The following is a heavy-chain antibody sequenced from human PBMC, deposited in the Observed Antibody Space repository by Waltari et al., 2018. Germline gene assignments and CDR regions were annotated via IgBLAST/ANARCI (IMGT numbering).Heavy chain of an antibody. CDR2: IYYSGTT. D-gene: IGHD5-18*01. CDR3: ARQGDSYGFFDS. Sequence: QLQLQESGPGLVKPSETLSLTCTVSGGSISSNNYYWCCIRQSPGKGLEWIGSIYYSGTTYYNPSLQSRATISVDTSKNQFSLKLTSVIAADTAMYYCARQGDSYGFFDSWGLGTLVTISS. V-gene: IGHV4-39*01. CDR1: GGSISSNNYY. J-gene: IGHJ4*02.